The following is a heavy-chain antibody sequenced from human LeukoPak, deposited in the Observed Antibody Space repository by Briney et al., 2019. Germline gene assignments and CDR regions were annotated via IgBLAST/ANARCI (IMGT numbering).Heavy chain of an antibody. CDR3: AKSYYDFWSGYYQTFDY. CDR2: ISYDGSYK. Sequence: GRSLRLSCAASGFAFNKYAIHWVRQAPGKGLEWVTVISYDGSYKDYPDSVKGRFTISRDNSKNTLYLQMNSLRAEDTAVYYCAKSYYDFWSGYYQTFDYWGQGTLVTVSS. V-gene: IGHV3-30*04. J-gene: IGHJ4*02. D-gene: IGHD3-3*01. CDR1: GFAFNKYA.